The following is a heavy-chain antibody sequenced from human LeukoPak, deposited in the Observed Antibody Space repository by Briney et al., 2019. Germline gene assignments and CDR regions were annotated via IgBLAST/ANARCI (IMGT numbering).Heavy chain of an antibody. J-gene: IGHJ4*02. V-gene: IGHV3-21*01. Sequence: GGSLRLSCAASGFTFSIYSMNWVRQAPGKGLEWVSSISSTSNYIYYADSVKGRFTISRDNAKNSLYLQMNSLRAEDTAVYYCARIAVAGSFDYWGQGTLVTVSS. D-gene: IGHD6-19*01. CDR2: ISSTSNYI. CDR3: ARIAVAGSFDY. CDR1: GFTFSIYS.